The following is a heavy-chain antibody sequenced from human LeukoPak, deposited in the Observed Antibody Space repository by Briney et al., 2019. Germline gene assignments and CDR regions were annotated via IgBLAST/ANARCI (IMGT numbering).Heavy chain of an antibody. J-gene: IGHJ4*02. CDR2: IYYSGST. CDR1: GGSISSYY. V-gene: IGHV4-59*08. D-gene: IGHD2-21*01. Sequence: SETPSLTCTVSGGSISSYYWSWIRQPPGKGLEWIGYIYYSGSTNYNPSLKSRVTISVDTSKNQFSLKLSSVTAADTAVYYCARIKGGLPDYWGQGTLVTVSS. CDR3: ARIKGGLPDY.